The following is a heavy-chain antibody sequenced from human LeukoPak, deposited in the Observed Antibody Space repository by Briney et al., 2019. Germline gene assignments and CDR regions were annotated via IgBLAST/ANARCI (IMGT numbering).Heavy chain of an antibody. CDR3: ARITYDFWSGYYMPDDP. CDR2: ISIYNGNT. V-gene: IGHV1-18*01. Sequence: ASVKVSRKASGYTFTNYGISWVRQAPGQGLEWMGWISIYNGNTDYAQKLRGRVTMTTDTSTSTAYMELRSLRSDDTAVYYCARITYDFWSGYYMPDDPWGQGTLVTVSS. CDR1: GYTFTNYG. D-gene: IGHD3-3*01. J-gene: IGHJ5*02.